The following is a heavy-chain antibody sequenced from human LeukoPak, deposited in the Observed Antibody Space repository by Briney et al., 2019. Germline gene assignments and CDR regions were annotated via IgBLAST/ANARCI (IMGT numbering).Heavy chain of an antibody. D-gene: IGHD3-10*01. J-gene: IGHJ6*03. CDR1: GGSISSYY. CDR3: AREGSGSYLGFYYYMDV. CDR2: IFTSGST. V-gene: IGHV4-4*07. Sequence: SETLSLTCTVSGGSISSYYWSWIRQPAGKGLEWIGRIFTSGSTNYNPSLKSRVTISAVKSKKQFSLKLSSVTAADTAVYYCAREGSGSYLGFYYYMDVWSKGTTVTVSS.